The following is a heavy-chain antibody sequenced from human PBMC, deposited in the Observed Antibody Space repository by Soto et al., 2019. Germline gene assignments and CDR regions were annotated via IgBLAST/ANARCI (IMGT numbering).Heavy chain of an antibody. V-gene: IGHV3-23*01. CDR1: GFTFSSYA. D-gene: IGHD3-22*01. Sequence: EVQLLESGGGLVQPGGSLRLSCAASGFTFSSYAMSWVRQAPGKGLEWVSAISGSGGSTYYADSVKGRFTISRDNSKNTLYLQMNSLRAEDTAVYYCAGGEWRGSPNYYDSSGYYSRDAFDIWGQGTMVTVSS. CDR2: ISGSGGST. CDR3: AGGEWRGSPNYYDSSGYYSRDAFDI. J-gene: IGHJ3*02.